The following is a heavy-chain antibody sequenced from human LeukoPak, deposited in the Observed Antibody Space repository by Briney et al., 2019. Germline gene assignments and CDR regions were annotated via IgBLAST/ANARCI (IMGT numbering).Heavy chain of an antibody. D-gene: IGHD2-2*01. J-gene: IGHJ4*02. CDR1: GFTFSSYA. CDR2: IIGSGGST. V-gene: IGHV3-23*01. Sequence: GWSQRLSCAASGFTFSSYAMSLVRQAPGKRLEWVSAIIGSGGSTYYADSVKGRFTISRDNSKNTLYLQMNSLRAEDTAVYYCAKDSTYCSSTSCPISGYYFDYWGQGTLVTVSS. CDR3: AKDSTYCSSTSCPISGYYFDY.